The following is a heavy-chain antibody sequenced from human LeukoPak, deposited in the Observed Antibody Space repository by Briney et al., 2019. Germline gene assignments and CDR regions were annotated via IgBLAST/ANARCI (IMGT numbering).Heavy chain of an antibody. CDR1: GIALSSYA. D-gene: IGHD5-18*01. CDR2: ITHDGSNK. Sequence: GGSLRLSCAASGIALSSYAMTWVRQPPGKGLEWVTAITHDGSNKYYADSVKGRFTISRDNSKNTLYLQMNSLRSEDTAVYYCARIGVGFSYGGGFDPW. J-gene: IGHJ5*02. V-gene: IGHV3-30*04. CDR3: ARIGVGFSYGGGFDP.